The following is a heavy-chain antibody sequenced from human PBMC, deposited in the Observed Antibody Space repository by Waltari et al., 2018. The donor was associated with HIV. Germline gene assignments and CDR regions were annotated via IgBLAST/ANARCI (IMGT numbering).Heavy chain of an antibody. D-gene: IGHD3-9*01. CDR3: ARDLVVLRYFDWLSTYFDY. J-gene: IGHJ4*02. CDR2: IKIVGTIT. CDR1: GFTFSSYW. V-gene: IGHV3-74*01. Sequence: EVQLVESGGGLVQPGGSLRLSCAASGFTFSSYWMHWVRQAPGKGLVWVARIKIVGTITTYADSVKGRFTIARDNAKNTLFLQMNSLRAEDTAIYYCARDLVVLRYFDWLSTYFDYWGQGTLVTVSS.